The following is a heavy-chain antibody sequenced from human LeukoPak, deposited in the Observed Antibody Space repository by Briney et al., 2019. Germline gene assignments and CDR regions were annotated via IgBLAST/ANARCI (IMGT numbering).Heavy chain of an antibody. Sequence: GASVKVSCKASGYTFTGYYMHWVRQAPGQGLEWMGRINPNSGDTNYAQKFQGRVTMTRDTSISTAYMELSRLRSDDTAVYYCASLTGDGENFDYWGQGTLVTVSS. CDR2: INPNSGDT. J-gene: IGHJ4*02. CDR3: ASLTGDGENFDY. D-gene: IGHD7-27*01. V-gene: IGHV1-2*06. CDR1: GYTFTGYY.